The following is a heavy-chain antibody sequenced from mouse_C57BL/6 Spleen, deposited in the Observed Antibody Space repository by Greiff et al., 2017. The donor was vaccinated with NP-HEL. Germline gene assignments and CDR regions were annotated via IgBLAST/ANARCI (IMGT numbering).Heavy chain of an antibody. CDR3: ARSLLYGYDVHYAMDY. V-gene: IGHV7-3*01. CDR2: IRNKANGYTT. D-gene: IGHD2-2*01. J-gene: IGHJ4*01. Sequence: EVKLVESGGGLVQPGGSLSLSCAASGFTFTDYYMSWVRQPPGKALEWLGFIRNKANGYTTEYSASVKGRFTISRDNSQSILYLQMNALRAEDSATYYCARSLLYGYDVHYAMDYWGQGTSVTVSS. CDR1: GFTFTDYY.